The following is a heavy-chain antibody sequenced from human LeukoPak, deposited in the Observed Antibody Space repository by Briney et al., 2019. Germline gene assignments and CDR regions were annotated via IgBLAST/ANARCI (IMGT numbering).Heavy chain of an antibody. V-gene: IGHV4-59*01. D-gene: IGHD3-22*01. CDR3: ASVNYYDSSGSRGFGY. CDR2: IYYSGST. J-gene: IGHJ4*02. Sequence: SETLSLTCTVSGGSISSYYWSWIRQPPGKGLEWIGYIYYSGSTNYNPSLKSRVTISVDTSKNQFSLKLSSVTAADTAVYYCASVNYYDSSGSRGFGYWGQGTLVTVSS. CDR1: GGSISSYY.